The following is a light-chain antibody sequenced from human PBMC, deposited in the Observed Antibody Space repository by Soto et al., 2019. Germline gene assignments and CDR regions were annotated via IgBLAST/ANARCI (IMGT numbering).Light chain of an antibody. Sequence: DLQMTQSPSSLSASVGDRVTISCRASQSISSYLNWYQQKPGEAPNLLIYAASSLQSGVPSRFSGRGSGSDFTLTINSLQPEDFATYYCQQSYNAPRTFGQGTKVEI. V-gene: IGKV1-39*01. CDR1: QSISSY. CDR2: AAS. CDR3: QQSYNAPRT. J-gene: IGKJ1*01.